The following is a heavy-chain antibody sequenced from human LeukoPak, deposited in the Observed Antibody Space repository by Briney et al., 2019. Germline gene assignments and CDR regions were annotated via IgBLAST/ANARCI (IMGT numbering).Heavy chain of an antibody. D-gene: IGHD3-10*01. Sequence: SETLSLTCTVSGGSISSYYWSWIRQPPGKGLEWIGYIYYSGSTNYSPSLKSRVTISVDTFKNQFSLKLSSVTAADTAVYYCARWRVSDFDYWGQGTLVTVSS. J-gene: IGHJ4*02. CDR3: ARWRVSDFDY. CDR1: GGSISSYY. V-gene: IGHV4-59*01. CDR2: IYYSGST.